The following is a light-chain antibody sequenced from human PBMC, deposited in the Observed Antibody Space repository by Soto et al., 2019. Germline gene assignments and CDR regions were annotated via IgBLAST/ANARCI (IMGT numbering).Light chain of an antibody. V-gene: IGKV3-11*01. CDR3: QQRSNWPVT. CDR2: DAS. CDR1: QSVSST. Sequence: EIVLTQSPATLSLSPGEGATLSCRASQSVSSTLAWYQQKPGKAPRLLIYDASIRAAGIPARFGGSGSGTDFTLIISSLQPEDFVVYYCQQRSNWPVTFGLGTKVEV. J-gene: IGKJ1*01.